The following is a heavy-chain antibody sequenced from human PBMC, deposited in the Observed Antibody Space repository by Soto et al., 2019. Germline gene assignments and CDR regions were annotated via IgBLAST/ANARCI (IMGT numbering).Heavy chain of an antibody. V-gene: IGHV3-72*01. CDR3: ARIRKHGDRVDY. CDR2: TRNKANSYTT. J-gene: IGHJ4*02. CDR1: GFTFSDHY. Sequence: GSLRLSCAASGFTFSDHYMDWVRQAPGKGLEWVGRTRNKANSYTTEYAASVKGRFTISRDDSKNSLYLQMNSLKTEDTAVYYCARIRKHGDRVDYWGQGTLVTVSS. D-gene: IGHD4-17*01.